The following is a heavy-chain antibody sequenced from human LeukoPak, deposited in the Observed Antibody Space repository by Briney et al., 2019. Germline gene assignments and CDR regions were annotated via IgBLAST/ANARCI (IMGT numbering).Heavy chain of an antibody. J-gene: IGHJ5*02. CDR2: INHSGST. D-gene: IGHD3-3*01. CDR1: GGSFSGYY. V-gene: IGHV4-34*01. Sequence: PSETLSLTCAVYGGSFSGYYWSWIRQPPGNGLEWIGEINHSGSTNYNPSLKSRVTISVDTSKNQFSLKLSSVTAADTAVYYCARGVIRFLEWFFPLDWFDPWGQGTLVTVSS. CDR3: ARGVIRFLEWFFPLDWFDP.